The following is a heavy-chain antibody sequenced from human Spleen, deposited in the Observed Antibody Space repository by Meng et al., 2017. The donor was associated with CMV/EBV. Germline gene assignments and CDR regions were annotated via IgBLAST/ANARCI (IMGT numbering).Heavy chain of an antibody. V-gene: IGHV3-20*04. Sequence: GGSLRLSCAASGFTFDDYGMSWVRQAPGKGLEWVSGINWNGGSTGYADSVKGRFTISRDNAKNSLYLQMNSLRAEDTALYYCARSGTYSSSWLPWYFDLWGRGTLVTVSS. D-gene: IGHD6-13*01. CDR2: INWNGGST. J-gene: IGHJ2*01. CDR1: GFTFDDYG. CDR3: ARSGTYSSSWLPWYFDL.